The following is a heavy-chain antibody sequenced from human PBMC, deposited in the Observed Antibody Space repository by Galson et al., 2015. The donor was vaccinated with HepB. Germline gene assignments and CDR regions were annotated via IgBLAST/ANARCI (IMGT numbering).Heavy chain of an antibody. CDR3: ARESRDGYDFDY. J-gene: IGHJ4*02. CDR1: GFTFSSYS. Sequence: SLRLSCAASGFTFSSYSMNWVRQAPGKGLEWVSSISSSSSYIYYADSVKGRFTISRDNAKNSLYLQMNSLRAEDTAVYYCARESRDGYDFDYWGQGTLVTVSS. V-gene: IGHV3-21*01. D-gene: IGHD5-24*01. CDR2: ISSSSSYI.